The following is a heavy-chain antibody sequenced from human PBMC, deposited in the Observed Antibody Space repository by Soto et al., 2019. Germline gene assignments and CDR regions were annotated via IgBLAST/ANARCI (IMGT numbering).Heavy chain of an antibody. D-gene: IGHD3-3*01. CDR1: GYTFTSYD. Sequence: QVQLVQSGAEVKKPGASVKVSCKASGYTFTSYDINWVRQATGQGLEWMGWMNPNSGNRGYAQKFQGRVTMTRNTSISTAYMELSSLRSEDTAVYYCARTLGHFLEWLSYYYGMDVWGQGTTVTVSS. CDR2: MNPNSGNR. CDR3: ARTLGHFLEWLSYYYGMDV. V-gene: IGHV1-8*01. J-gene: IGHJ6*02.